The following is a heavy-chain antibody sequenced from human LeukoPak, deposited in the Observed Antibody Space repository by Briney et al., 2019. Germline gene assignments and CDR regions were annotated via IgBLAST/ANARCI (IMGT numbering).Heavy chain of an antibody. CDR3: ARDFGDFTGGFDY. D-gene: IGHD3-16*01. Sequence: ASVKVSCKASGYTFTGYYMHWVRQAPGQGLEWMGWINPNSGGTNYAQKFQGRVTMTRDTSISTAYMELSRLRSDDTAVYYCARDFGDFTGGFDYWGQGTLVTVSS. CDR1: GYTFTGYY. V-gene: IGHV1-2*02. CDR2: INPNSGGT. J-gene: IGHJ4*02.